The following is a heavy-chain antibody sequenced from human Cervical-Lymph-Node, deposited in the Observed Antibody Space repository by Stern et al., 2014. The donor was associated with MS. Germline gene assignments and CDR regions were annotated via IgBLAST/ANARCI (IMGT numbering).Heavy chain of an antibody. CDR3: ARDQGFQLMNS. V-gene: IGHV4-4*02. CDR1: GDSISNDNW. D-gene: IGHD2-2*01. CDR2: VYHPGSA. J-gene: IGHJ4*02. Sequence: QVQLVESGPGLVRPSGTLSLTCAVSGDSISNDNWWSWVRQPPGKGLEWIGEVYHPGSANYDPSLKGRVTISVDKSKNQFSLRLTSMTAADTAVYYCARDQGFQLMNSWGQGTLVIVSS.